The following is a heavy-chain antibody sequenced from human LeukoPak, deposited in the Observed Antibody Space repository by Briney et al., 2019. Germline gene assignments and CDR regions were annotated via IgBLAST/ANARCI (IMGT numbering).Heavy chain of an antibody. V-gene: IGHV3-53*01. CDR1: GFTVSTTY. Sequence: GGSLRLSCAASGFTVSTTYMMWVRQAAGKGLQWVSVIDSGGTRNYADSVKGRFTISRDNSKNMVYLQMNDLRVEDTAMYYCARISRWGQGTLVTVSS. J-gene: IGHJ4*02. CDR3: ARISR. CDR2: IDSGGTR.